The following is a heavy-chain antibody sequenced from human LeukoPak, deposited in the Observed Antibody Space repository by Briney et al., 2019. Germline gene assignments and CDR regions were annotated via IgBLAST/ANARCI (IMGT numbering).Heavy chain of an antibody. J-gene: IGHJ4*02. V-gene: IGHV3-23*01. D-gene: IGHD6-13*01. CDR3: AKSPRGSWYPFDY. CDR2: ISGSGGST. Sequence: SGGSLRLSCAASGFTFSSSAMSWVRQAPGKGLEWVSAISGSGGSTYYADSVKGRFTISRDNSKNTLYLQMNSLRAEDTAVYYCAKSPRGSWYPFDYWDQGTLVTVSS. CDR1: GFTFSSSA.